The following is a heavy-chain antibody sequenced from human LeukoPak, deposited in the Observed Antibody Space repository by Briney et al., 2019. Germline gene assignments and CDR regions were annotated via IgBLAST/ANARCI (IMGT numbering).Heavy chain of an antibody. CDR3: ARVIRAAPGKGYFDY. J-gene: IGHJ4*02. V-gene: IGHV3-23*01. Sequence: VQPGGSLRLSCATSGFIFSTYALSWVRQAPGKGLEWAYSISGSGGSTYHADSVKGRFTISRDSSKNTLYLQMNSLRAEDTAIYYCARVIRAAPGKGYFDYWGQGTLVTVSS. CDR2: ISGSGGST. D-gene: IGHD6-13*01. CDR1: GFIFSTYA.